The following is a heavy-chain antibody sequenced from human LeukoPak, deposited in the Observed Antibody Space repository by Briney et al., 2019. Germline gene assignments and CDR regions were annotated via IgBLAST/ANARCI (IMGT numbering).Heavy chain of an antibody. J-gene: IGHJ4*02. CDR2: IKSDGSST. D-gene: IGHD3-22*01. V-gene: IGHV3-74*01. CDR3: TRANDSSGYYDY. CDR1: GFTSSSCW. Sequence: GGSLRLSCAASGFTSSSCWMHWVRQAPGKGLVWVSRIKSDGSSTSYADSVKGRFTISRDNAKNTLYLQMDSLRAEDTAVYYCTRANDSSGYYDYWGQGTLVTVSS.